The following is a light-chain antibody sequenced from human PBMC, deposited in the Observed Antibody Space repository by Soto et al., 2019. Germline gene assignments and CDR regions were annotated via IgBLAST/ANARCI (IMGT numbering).Light chain of an antibody. CDR3: QLWDTNSDHDV. J-gene: IGLJ1*01. CDR2: DDN. CDR1: NIGSRS. Sequence: SYELTQPPSVSVAPGQTATITCGGNNIGSRSVHWYQQKPGQAPVLVMYDDNDRPSGIPDRFSGSNSGNTATLTISRVEAGDEGDFYCQLWDTNSDHDVFGPGTKVTVL. V-gene: IGLV3-21*02.